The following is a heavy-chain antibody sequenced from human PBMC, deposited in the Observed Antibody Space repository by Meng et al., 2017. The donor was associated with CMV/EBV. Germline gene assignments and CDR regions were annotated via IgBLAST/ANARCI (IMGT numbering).Heavy chain of an antibody. CDR3: ARMRARLDY. CDR2: IYPGDSDT. CDR1: GYSFTTYW. V-gene: IGHV5-51*01. J-gene: IGHJ4*02. Sequence: GEPLKISCQGSGYSFTTYWIGWVRQMPGKGLEWMGIIYPGDSDTSYSPSFQGKVTITADKSIRSAYLQWSSLKASDTAMYYCARMRARLDYWGQGTLVTVSS.